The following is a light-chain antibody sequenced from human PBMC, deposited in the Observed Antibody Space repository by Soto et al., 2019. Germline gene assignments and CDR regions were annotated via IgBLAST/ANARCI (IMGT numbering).Light chain of an antibody. V-gene: IGKV3-15*01. CDR3: QHYNTYPWT. Sequence: EIVLTQSPGTLSLSPGERATLSCRASQSVSSYLAWYQQKPGQAPRLLIYDASTRATVIPARFSGSGSGTEFTLTISSLQPGDFATYYCQHYNTYPWTFGQGTKVDI. CDR1: QSVSSY. CDR2: DAS. J-gene: IGKJ1*01.